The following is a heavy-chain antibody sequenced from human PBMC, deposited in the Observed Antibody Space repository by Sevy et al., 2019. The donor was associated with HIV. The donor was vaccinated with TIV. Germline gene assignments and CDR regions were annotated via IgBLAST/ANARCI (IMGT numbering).Heavy chain of an antibody. Sequence: GGSLRLSCAASGFTFSSYNMNWVRQAPRKGLEWVSSISSSSTYIYYADSVQGRFTISRDNAKNSLFLQMNSLRAEDTAVYHCARDFGPGIAAAPDLWGRGTLVTVSS. V-gene: IGHV3-21*01. CDR2: ISSSSTYI. D-gene: IGHD6-13*01. CDR1: GFTFSSYN. CDR3: ARDFGPGIAAAPDL. J-gene: IGHJ2*01.